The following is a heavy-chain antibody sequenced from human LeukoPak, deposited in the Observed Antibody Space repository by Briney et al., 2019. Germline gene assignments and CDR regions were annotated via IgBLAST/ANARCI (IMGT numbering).Heavy chain of an antibody. CDR3: AKGVGGYCSSASCYTGPFDY. J-gene: IGHJ4*02. V-gene: IGHV3-30*02. CDR1: GFTFSTYG. CDR2: IRYDGSNK. D-gene: IGHD2-2*02. Sequence: GGSLRLSCAASGFTFSTYGMHRVRQAPGKGLEWVTFIRYDGSNKYYADSVKGRFTISRDNSKNTLYLQMNSLRAEDTAVYYCAKGVGGYCSSASCYTGPFDYWGQGTLVTVSS.